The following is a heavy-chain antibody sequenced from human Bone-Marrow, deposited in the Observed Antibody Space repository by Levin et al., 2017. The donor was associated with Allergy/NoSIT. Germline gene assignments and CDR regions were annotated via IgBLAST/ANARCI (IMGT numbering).Heavy chain of an antibody. CDR3: ARSFKTGTPPDGMDV. CDR1: GFTFDIYW. Sequence: GGSLRLSCAASGFTFDIYWMHWVRQAPGKGLVWVSRLNSDGSSTTYADSVKGRFTISRDNAKNTLYLQMNSLRAEDTAVYYCARSFKTGTPPDGMDVWGQGTTVTVSS. D-gene: IGHD1-1*01. J-gene: IGHJ6*02. CDR2: LNSDGSST. V-gene: IGHV3-74*01.